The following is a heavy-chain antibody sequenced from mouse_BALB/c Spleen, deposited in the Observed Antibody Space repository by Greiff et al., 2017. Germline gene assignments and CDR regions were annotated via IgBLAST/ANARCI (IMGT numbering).Heavy chain of an antibody. V-gene: IGHV1S81*02. CDR2: INPSNGGT. CDR1: GYTFTSYY. J-gene: IGHJ3*01. CDR3: TKSPDYGSFAY. Sequence: VQLQQSGAELVKPGASVKLSCKASGYTFTSYYMYWVKQRPGQGLEWIGEINPSNGGTNFNEKFKSKATLTVDKSSSTAYMQLSSLTSEDSAVYYCTKSPDYGSFAYWGQGTLVTVSA. D-gene: IGHD1-2*01.